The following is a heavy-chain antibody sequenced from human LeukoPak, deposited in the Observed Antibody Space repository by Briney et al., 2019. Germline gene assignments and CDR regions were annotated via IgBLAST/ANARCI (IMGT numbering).Heavy chain of an antibody. V-gene: IGHV3-23*01. J-gene: IGHJ4*02. D-gene: IGHD6-13*01. CDR2: ISGGDEGYT. CDR3: AQGGYLPSWAIDY. Sequence: GGSVSLLCGAWVFLYSCNRLNSGREAPGEGRRGGSGISGGDEGYTYYADSVQGRFTISRDNSKNTVYLQMNSLRLEDTVVYSGAQGGYLPSWAIDYPGPG. CDR1: VFLYSCNR.